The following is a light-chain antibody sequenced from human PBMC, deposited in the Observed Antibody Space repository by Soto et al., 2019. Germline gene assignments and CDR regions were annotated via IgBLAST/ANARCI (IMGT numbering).Light chain of an antibody. J-gene: IGLJ1*01. Sequence: QSVLTQPPSASGTPGQRVTISCSGSSSHIGSDFVYWYQQLPGTAPKLLIYHNYQRPSGVPDRFSGSKSGTSGSLAISDLRSEDEADYYCSAWDDSLSAYVFGAGTKLTVL. CDR2: HNY. V-gene: IGLV1-47*01. CDR3: SAWDDSLSAYV. CDR1: SSHIGSDF.